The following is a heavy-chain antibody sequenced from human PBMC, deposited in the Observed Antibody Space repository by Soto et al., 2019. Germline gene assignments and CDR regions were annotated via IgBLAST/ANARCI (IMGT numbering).Heavy chain of an antibody. J-gene: IGHJ4*02. CDR1: GYDFSSYG. D-gene: IGHD2-2*01. V-gene: IGHV1-18*04. CDR2: ISASNGNR. Sequence: QVQLVQSGAEVKNPGASVKVSCKASGYDFSSYGISWVRQAPGQGLEWMGCISASNGNRDYAQQFQGRVTMTSDTPRTTAYMELRSLRSDDTAVYYGVRDPQRNDYWGQGTLVNVSS. CDR3: VRDPQRNDY.